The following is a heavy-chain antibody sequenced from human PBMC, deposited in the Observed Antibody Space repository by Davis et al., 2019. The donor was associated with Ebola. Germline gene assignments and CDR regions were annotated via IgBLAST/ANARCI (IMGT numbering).Heavy chain of an antibody. D-gene: IGHD3-3*01. CDR1: GFTFSNYW. CDR3: ARAGYYRFDY. CDR2: IKQDGSVK. J-gene: IGHJ4*02. V-gene: IGHV3-7*01. Sequence: PGGSLRLSCAASGFTFSNYWMSWVRQAPGKGLEWVANIKQDGSVKYYADSVKGRFTISRDNAKNTLNLQMNSLRAEDTAVYYCARAGYYRFDYWGQGTLVTVSS.